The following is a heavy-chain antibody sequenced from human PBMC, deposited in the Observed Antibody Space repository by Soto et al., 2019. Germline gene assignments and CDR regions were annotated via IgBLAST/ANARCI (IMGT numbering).Heavy chain of an antibody. Sequence: SETLSLTCTVSGGSISSGDYYWSWIRQPPGKGLEWIGYIYYSGSTNYNPSLKSRVTISVDTSKNQFSLKLSSVTAADTAVYYCARDIDIIYYDSSAWGAFDIWGQGTMVTVSS. CDR3: ARDIDIIYYDSSAWGAFDI. CDR1: GGSISSGDYY. D-gene: IGHD3-22*01. V-gene: IGHV4-61*08. CDR2: IYYSGST. J-gene: IGHJ3*02.